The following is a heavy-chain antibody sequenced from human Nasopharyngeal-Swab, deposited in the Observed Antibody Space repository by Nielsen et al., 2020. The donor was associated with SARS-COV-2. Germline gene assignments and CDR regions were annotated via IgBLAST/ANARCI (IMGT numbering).Heavy chain of an antibody. J-gene: IGHJ4*02. D-gene: IGHD3-22*01. CDR1: GGSISSSSYY. CDR2: IYYSGST. V-gene: IGHV4-39*01. Sequence: SETLSLTCTVSGGSISSSSYYWGWIRQPPGKGLEWIGSIYYSGSTYSNPSLKSRVTISVDTSKNQFSLKLSSVTAADTAVYYCATFDYYDSSWGQGTLVTVSS. CDR3: ATFDYYDSS.